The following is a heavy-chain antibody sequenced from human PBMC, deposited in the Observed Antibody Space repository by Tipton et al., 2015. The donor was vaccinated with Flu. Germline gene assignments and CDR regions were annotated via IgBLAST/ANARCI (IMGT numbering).Heavy chain of an antibody. V-gene: IGHV4-38-2*02. CDR2: IYHSGST. CDR3: ARLPYAGSYLGCMDV. D-gene: IGHD3-10*01. CDR1: GYYISSGYY. Sequence: TLSLTCTVSGYYISSGYYWGWIRQPPGKGLEWIGSIYHSGSTYYNPSLKSRVTISVDTSKNQFPLKLSSVTAADTAVYYCARLPYAGSYLGCMDVWGQGTTVTVSS. J-gene: IGHJ6*02.